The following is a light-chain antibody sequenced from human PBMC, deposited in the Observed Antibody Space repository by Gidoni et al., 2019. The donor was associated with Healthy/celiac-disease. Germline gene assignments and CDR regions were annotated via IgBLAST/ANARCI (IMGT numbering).Light chain of an antibody. Sequence: DIQMTQSPSSLSASLGDRVAITCQASKDISNYLTWYQQKPGKAPKPLIYDASKLETGVPSRFSGSGSGTDFTFTISSLQPEDIATYYGQQYDNLPRTFGGGTKVEIK. J-gene: IGKJ4*01. V-gene: IGKV1-33*01. CDR2: DAS. CDR1: KDISNY. CDR3: QQYDNLPRT.